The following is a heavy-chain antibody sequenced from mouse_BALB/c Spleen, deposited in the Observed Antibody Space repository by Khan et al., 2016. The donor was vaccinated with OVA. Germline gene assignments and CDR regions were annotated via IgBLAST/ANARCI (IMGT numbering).Heavy chain of an antibody. Sequence: EVQLQESGPGLVKPSQSLSLTCTVTGYSITSDYAWNWIRQFPGNKLEWMGYISYSGSTSYNPSLKSRISITRDTSKNQFFLQLNSVTTEDTATYYCARRAYYGYWYFDVWGAGTTVTVSS. D-gene: IGHD1-1*02. V-gene: IGHV3-2*02. CDR1: GYSITSDYA. CDR3: ARRAYYGYWYFDV. CDR2: ISYSGST. J-gene: IGHJ1*01.